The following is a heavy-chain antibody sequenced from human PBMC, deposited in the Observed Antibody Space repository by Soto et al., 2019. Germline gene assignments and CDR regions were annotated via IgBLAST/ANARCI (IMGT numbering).Heavy chain of an antibody. V-gene: IGHV1-24*01. CDR3: ATDCRSGSHRGGFDY. D-gene: IGHD3-16*02. J-gene: IGHJ4*02. CDR1: GHTLTELS. CDR2: FDPKTHDT. Sequence: ASVKVSCKVSGHTLTELSIHWVRQTPGKGLEWMGGFDPKTHDTMYVKKFQGRITMTGATSTDTAYMELSSLRSEDTATYYCATDCRSGSHRGGFDYWGPGSLVRVSS.